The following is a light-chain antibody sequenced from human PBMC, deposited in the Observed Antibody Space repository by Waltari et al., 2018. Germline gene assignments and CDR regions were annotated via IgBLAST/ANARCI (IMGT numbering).Light chain of an antibody. CDR1: QSINNY. J-gene: IGKJ3*01. CDR2: AAS. V-gene: IGKV1-39*01. Sequence: DIQMTQSTSSLSASVGDRVTITCRASQSINNYLNRYQQTPGKAPKLLIYAASSLQSGVPSRFSGSGSGTDFTLTISSLQPEDFATYYCQQSYTTPLFTFGPGTKVDVK. CDR3: QQSYTTPLFT.